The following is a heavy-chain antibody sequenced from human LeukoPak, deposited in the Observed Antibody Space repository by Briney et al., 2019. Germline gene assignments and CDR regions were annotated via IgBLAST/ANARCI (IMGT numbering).Heavy chain of an antibody. CDR2: IRSKAYGGTT. Sequence: PGRSLRLSCTASGFTFGDYAMSWFRQAPGKWLEWVGFIRSKAYGGTTEYAATVKGRFIISRDDSKSSVYLQMNSLKTEDTAVYYCTREHSYYYDNSGSDYWGQGALVTVSS. J-gene: IGHJ4*02. CDR3: TREHSYYYDNSGSDY. D-gene: IGHD3-22*01. CDR1: GFTFGDYA. V-gene: IGHV3-49*03.